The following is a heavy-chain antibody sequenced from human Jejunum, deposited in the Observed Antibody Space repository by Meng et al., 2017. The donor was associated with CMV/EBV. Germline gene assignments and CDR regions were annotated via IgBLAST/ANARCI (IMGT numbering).Heavy chain of an antibody. J-gene: IGHJ4*02. CDR1: YG. Sequence: YGMRWVRQAPGKGLEWLTFIQFDGNNKYYVDSVEGRFTISRDNSKNTVSLQMNSLRAEDTAVYYCAKDWGRYCRGISCYRSYFDYWGQGTLVTVSS. D-gene: IGHD2-2*01. CDR2: IQFDGNNK. V-gene: IGHV3-30*02. CDR3: AKDWGRYCRGISCYRSYFDY.